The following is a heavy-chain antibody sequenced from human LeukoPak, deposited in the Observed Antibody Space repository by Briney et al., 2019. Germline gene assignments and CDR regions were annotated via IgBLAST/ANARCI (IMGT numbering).Heavy chain of an antibody. D-gene: IGHD6-13*01. V-gene: IGHV3-23*01. CDR1: GFTFGTYA. Sequence: QPGGSLSLSCAASGFTFGTYATSWVRQAPGKGLEWVSGISSGGGTTYYADSVKGRFTISGDNSKNTLYLQMNSLRADDTAIYYCAKTAGYSSSWYEYWGQGTLVTVSS. CDR2: ISSGGGTT. J-gene: IGHJ4*02. CDR3: AKTAGYSSSWYEY.